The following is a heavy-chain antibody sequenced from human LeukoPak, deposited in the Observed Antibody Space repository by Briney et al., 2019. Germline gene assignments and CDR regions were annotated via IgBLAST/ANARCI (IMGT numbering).Heavy chain of an antibody. CDR3: ARESVRGVDFDY. J-gene: IGHJ4*02. Sequence: SETLSVTCTVSGGSISSYYWSWIRQPPGKGLEWIGRIYTTGSTNYNPSLKSRVTMSVDTSKNQFSLKLSSVTAADTAVYYCARESVRGVDFDYWGQGTLVTVSS. CDR2: IYTTGST. V-gene: IGHV4-4*07. CDR1: GGSISSYY. D-gene: IGHD3-10*01.